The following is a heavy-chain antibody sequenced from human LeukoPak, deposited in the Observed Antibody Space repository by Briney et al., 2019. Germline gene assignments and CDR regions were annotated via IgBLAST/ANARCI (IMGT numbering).Heavy chain of an antibody. CDR3: ARARSGFTYYYYMDV. V-gene: IGHV3-48*04. D-gene: IGHD3-3*01. J-gene: IGHJ6*03. Sequence: SGGSLRLSCAASGFTFSSYSMNWVRQAPGKGLEWVSYISSSSSTIYYADSVKGRFTISRDNAKNSLYLQMNSLRAEDTAVYYCARARSGFTYYYYMDVWGKGTTVTVSS. CDR2: ISSSSSTI. CDR1: GFTFSSYS.